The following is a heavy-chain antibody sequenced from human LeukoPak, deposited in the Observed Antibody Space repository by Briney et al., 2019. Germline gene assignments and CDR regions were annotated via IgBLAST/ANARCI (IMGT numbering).Heavy chain of an antibody. J-gene: IGHJ4*02. Sequence: PGGSLRLSCAASGFTVSSNHMSWVRQAPGKGLGWVSVIYSGGSTNYADSVKGRFTISSDNSKNTLYLQMNNLRGDDTAVYYCARGRVEDFWSGYLVWGQGTLVTVSS. CDR2: IYSGGST. V-gene: IGHV3-53*01. CDR3: ARGRVEDFWSGYLV. CDR1: GFTVSSNH. D-gene: IGHD3-3*01.